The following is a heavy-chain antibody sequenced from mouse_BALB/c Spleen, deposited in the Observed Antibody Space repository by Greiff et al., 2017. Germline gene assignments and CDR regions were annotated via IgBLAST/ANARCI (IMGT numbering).Heavy chain of an antibody. V-gene: IGHV1S137*01. CDR1: GYTFTDYA. J-gene: IGHJ4*01. Sequence: QVHVKQSGAELVRPGVSVKISCKGSGYTFTDYAMHWVKQSHAKSLEWIGVISTYYGDASYNQKFKGKATMTVDKSSSTAYMELARLTSEDSAIYYCARSGTTVRAMDYWGQGTSVTVSS. CDR3: ARSGTTVRAMDY. CDR2: ISTYYGDA. D-gene: IGHD1-1*01.